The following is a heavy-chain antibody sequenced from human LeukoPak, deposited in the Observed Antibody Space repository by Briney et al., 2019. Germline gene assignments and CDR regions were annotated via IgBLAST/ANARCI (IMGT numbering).Heavy chain of an antibody. Sequence: ASVKVSCKASGYTFITYKMHWVRQAPGQGLEWVGIINPSDGDRRNAQKFQGRVTMTRDMSTGTVYMELSSLRSEDTAVYYCAKDGGSYSADHWGQGTLVTVSS. CDR2: INPSDGDR. J-gene: IGHJ4*02. CDR3: AKDGGSYSADH. CDR1: GYTFITYK. D-gene: IGHD3-10*01. V-gene: IGHV1-46*01.